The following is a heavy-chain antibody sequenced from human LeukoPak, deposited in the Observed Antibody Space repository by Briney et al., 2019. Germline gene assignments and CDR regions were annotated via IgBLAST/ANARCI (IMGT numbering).Heavy chain of an antibody. Sequence: GGSLRLSCAASGFTFNRYRMSWLRQAPGKGLEWVANINQDGSERHYADSVEGRFVISRDNDKNSVSLQLNSPRVEDTAVYYCARADSYSWYGTWGQGTLVTVSS. V-gene: IGHV3-7*01. D-gene: IGHD5-12*01. CDR1: GFTFNRYR. J-gene: IGHJ4*02. CDR2: INQDGSER. CDR3: ARADSYSWYGT.